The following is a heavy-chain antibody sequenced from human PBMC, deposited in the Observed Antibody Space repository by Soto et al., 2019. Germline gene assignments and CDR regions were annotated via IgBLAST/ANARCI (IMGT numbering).Heavy chain of an antibody. CDR1: GGSISTSTYY. V-gene: IGHV4-39*01. D-gene: IGHD6-6*01. CDR3: ASYRNSSSHYFDY. J-gene: IGHJ4*02. CDR2: IFYSGTT. Sequence: SETLSLTCTVSGGSISTSTYYWGWVRQTSGKGLEWVGCIFYSGTTYYNPSLKSRVIMSVDTSKNQFSLKLSSVTAADTAVYYCASYRNSSSHYFDYWGQGTLVTVSS.